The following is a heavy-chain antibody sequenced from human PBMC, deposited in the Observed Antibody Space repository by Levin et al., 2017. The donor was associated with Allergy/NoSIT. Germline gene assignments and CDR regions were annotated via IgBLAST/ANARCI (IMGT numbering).Heavy chain of an antibody. D-gene: IGHD3-3*01. CDR1: GFTFSSHW. CDR3: ASLGFA. CDR2: INSDGGTT. Sequence: GESLKISCAASGFTFSSHWMDWVRQAPGKGLVWVSRINSDGGTTLYADSVKGRLTISRDNAKNTLYLQMNSLRAEDTAVYYCASLGFAWGQGTLVTVSS. J-gene: IGHJ5*02. V-gene: IGHV3-74*01.